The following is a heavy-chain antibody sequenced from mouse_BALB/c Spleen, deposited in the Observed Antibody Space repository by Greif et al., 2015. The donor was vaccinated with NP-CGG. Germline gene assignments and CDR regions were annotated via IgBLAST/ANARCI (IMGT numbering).Heavy chain of an antibody. Sequence: DLVKPGASVKLSRNASGYTFTSYWINWIKQRPGQGLEWIGRIAPGSGSTYYNEMFKGKATLTVDTSSSTAYIQLSSLSSEDSAVYFCARGYGSYWYFDVWGAGTTVTVSS. CDR1: GYTFTSYW. V-gene: IGHV1S41*01. CDR2: IAPGSGST. D-gene: IGHD2-14*01. J-gene: IGHJ1*01. CDR3: ARGYGSYWYFDV.